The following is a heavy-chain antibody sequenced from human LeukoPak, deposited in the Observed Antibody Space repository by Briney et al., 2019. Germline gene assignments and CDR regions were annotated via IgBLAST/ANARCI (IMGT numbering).Heavy chain of an antibody. CDR3: AKDYVGGYYYYMDV. D-gene: IGHD3-16*01. CDR2: IRYDGSNK. V-gene: IGHV3-30*02. Sequence: GGSLRLSCAASGFTFSSYGMHWVRQAPGKGLEWVAFIRYDGSNKYYADSVKGRFTISRDNSKNTLYLQMKSLRAEDTAVYYCAKDYVGGYYYYMDVWGKGTTVTVSS. CDR1: GFTFSSYG. J-gene: IGHJ6*03.